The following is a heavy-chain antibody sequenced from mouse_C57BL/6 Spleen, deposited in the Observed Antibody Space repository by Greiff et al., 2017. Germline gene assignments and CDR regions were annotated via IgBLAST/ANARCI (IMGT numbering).Heavy chain of an antibody. CDR3: ARHGGNYGMDY. Sequence: EVKLMESGGDLVKPGGSLKLSCAASGFTFSSYGMSWVRQTPDKRLEWVATISSGGSYPYYPDSVKGRFTISRDNAKNTLYLQMSSLKSEDTAMYYCARHGGNYGMDYWGQGTSVTVSS. D-gene: IGHD2-1*01. CDR1: GFTFSSYG. V-gene: IGHV5-6*01. J-gene: IGHJ4*01. CDR2: ISSGGSYP.